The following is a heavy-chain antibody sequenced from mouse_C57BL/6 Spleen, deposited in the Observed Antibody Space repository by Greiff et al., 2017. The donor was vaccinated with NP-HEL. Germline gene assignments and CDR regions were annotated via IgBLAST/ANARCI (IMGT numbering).Heavy chain of an antibody. J-gene: IGHJ3*01. CDR3: ARSFNWYWCAY. Sequence: DVQLQESGPGLVKPSQSLSLTCSVTGYSITSGYYWNWIRQFPENKLEMMGYIRYDGSTNYNPSLKNRTSITLDTSKNQFFLKLNSVTTEDTATYYCARSFNWYWCAYWGQGTLVTVSA. CDR1: GYSITSGYY. CDR2: IRYDGST. V-gene: IGHV3-6*01. D-gene: IGHD4-1*02.